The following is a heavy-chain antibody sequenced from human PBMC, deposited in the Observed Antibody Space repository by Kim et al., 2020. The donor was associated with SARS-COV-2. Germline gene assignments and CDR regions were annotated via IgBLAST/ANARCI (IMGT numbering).Heavy chain of an antibody. Sequence: GESLKISCKAFGYSFTSYWISWVRQMPGKGLEWMGRIDPSDSYINYRPSFQGHVTISADKSISTTSLQWSSLQASDTAMYYCARHADKEVVRGVYDAFDIWGQGTMVTVSS. CDR3: ARHADKEVVRGVYDAFDI. D-gene: IGHD3-10*01. CDR2: IDPSDSYI. V-gene: IGHV5-10-1*01. CDR1: GYSFTSYW. J-gene: IGHJ3*02.